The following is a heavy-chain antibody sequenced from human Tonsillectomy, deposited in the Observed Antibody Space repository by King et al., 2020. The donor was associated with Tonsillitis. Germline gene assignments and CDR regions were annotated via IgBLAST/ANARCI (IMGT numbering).Heavy chain of an antibody. CDR3: ARDPLRGSGWPYYFDS. CDR1: GFTFSSYG. J-gene: IGHJ4*02. V-gene: IGHV3-33*01. D-gene: IGHD3-10*01. CDR2: IWYDASNK. Sequence: QVQLVESGGGVVQPGRSLRLSCAASGFTFSSYGMHLVRQAPGKGLEWVAVIWYDASNKFYADSVKGRFTISRDNSKNTLYLQVNSLRAEDTAVYYCARDPLRGSGWPYYFDSWGQGTLVTVSS.